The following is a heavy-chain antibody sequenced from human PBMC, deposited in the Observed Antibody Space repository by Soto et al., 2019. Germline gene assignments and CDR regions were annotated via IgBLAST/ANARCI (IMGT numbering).Heavy chain of an antibody. D-gene: IGHD1-26*01. Sequence: APVKVLGRASGYTFSSYYSNWVRQVNGQGLEWMGWMNPNSGNTGYAQKFQGRVTMTRNTSISTAYMELSSLRSEDTAVYYCARDLSYSGSHDYWGQGTLVTVSS. CDR1: GYTFSSYY. V-gene: IGHV1-8*01. CDR2: MNPNSGNT. CDR3: ARDLSYSGSHDY. J-gene: IGHJ4*02.